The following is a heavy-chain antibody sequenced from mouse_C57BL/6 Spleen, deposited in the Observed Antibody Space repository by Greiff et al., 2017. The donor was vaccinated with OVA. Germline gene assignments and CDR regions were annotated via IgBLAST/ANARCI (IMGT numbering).Heavy chain of an antibody. V-gene: IGHV1-69*01. CDR3: ARSRTTVVATFDY. Sequence: QVQLQQPGAELVMPGASVKLSCKASGYTFTSYWMHWVQQRPGQGLEWIGEIDPSDSYTNYNQKFKGKSTLTVDKSSSTAYMQLSSLTSEDSAVYYCARSRTTVVATFDYWGQGTTLTVSS. CDR1: GYTFTSYW. J-gene: IGHJ2*01. CDR2: IDPSDSYT. D-gene: IGHD1-1*01.